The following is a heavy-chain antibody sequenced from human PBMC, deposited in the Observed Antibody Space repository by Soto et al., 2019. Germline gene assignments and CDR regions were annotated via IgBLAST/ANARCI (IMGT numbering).Heavy chain of an antibody. CDR3: ARDLGYSGYDTGFDY. J-gene: IGHJ4*02. CDR1: GGSISSGGYY. Sequence: SETLSLTCTVSGGSISSGGYYWSWIRQHPGKGLEWIGYIYYSGSTYYNPSLKSRVTISVDTSKNQFSLKLSSVTAADTAVYYCARDLGYSGYDTGFDYWGQGTLVTVSS. CDR2: IYYSGST. D-gene: IGHD5-12*01. V-gene: IGHV4-31*03.